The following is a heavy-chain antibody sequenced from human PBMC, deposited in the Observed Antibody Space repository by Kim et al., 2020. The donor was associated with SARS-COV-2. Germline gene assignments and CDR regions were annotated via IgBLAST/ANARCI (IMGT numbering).Heavy chain of an antibody. CDR2: VHFSGTT. V-gene: IGHV4-31*03. J-gene: IGHJ6*03. D-gene: IGHD3-10*01. CDR3: GRNSEDMYSYYYYMDV. Sequence: SETLSLTCTVSGDSFSSGRYFWSWVRQRPGKGLEWIGYVHFSGTTYSNPSLRSRLTISVDTSKNQFSLRLTSVTAADTAVYFCGRNSEDMYSYYYYMDV. CDR1: GDSFSSGRYF.